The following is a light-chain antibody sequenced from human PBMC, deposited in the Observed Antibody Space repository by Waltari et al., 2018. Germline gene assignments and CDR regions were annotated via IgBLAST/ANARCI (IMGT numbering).Light chain of an antibody. Sequence: DIVMNQSPLSLPVTPGEPAPISCRSSQSLLHSNGYIFLDWYLQKPGQSPQLLIHLGSNRASGVPDRFSGSGSGTDFTLKIRRVEAEDVGVYYCMQSLQTPWTFGQGTTVEIK. J-gene: IGKJ1*01. V-gene: IGKV2-28*01. CDR1: QSLLHSNGYIF. CDR2: LGS. CDR3: MQSLQTPWT.